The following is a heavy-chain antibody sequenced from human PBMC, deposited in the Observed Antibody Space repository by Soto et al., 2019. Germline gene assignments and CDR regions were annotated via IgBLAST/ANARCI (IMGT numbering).Heavy chain of an antibody. CDR2: ISYDGSNK. J-gene: IGHJ4*02. CDR1: GFTFSSYG. CDR3: AKDLRLNYYDSSGVPDY. D-gene: IGHD3-22*01. Sequence: GGSLRLSCAASGFTFSSYGMHWVRQAPGKGLEWVAVISYDGSNKYYADSVKGRFTISRDNSKNTLYLQMNSLRAEDTAVYYCAKDLRLNYYDSSGVPDYWGQGTLVTVSS. V-gene: IGHV3-30*18.